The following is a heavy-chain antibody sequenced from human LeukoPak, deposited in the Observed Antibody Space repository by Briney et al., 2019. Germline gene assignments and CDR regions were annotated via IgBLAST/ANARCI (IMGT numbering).Heavy chain of an antibody. CDR1: GFTLSNYW. Sequence: GGSLRLSCAASGFTLSNYWMHWVRQAPGTGLVWVSRITDDATTTYADSVRGRFTISRDNAKNILYLQMNSLRVEDTAVYYCVRDKVGPDYWGQGTLVTVSS. V-gene: IGHV3-74*03. CDR2: ITDDATT. J-gene: IGHJ4*02. CDR3: VRDKVGPDY. D-gene: IGHD1-26*01.